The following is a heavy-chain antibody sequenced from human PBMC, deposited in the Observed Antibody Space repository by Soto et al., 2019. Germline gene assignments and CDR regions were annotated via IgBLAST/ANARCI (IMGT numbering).Heavy chain of an antibody. Sequence: QVQLVQSGAEVKKPGSSVKVSCKASGGTFSSYAISWVRQAPGQGLEWMGGIIPISGTANYAQKFQGRVTITADESPSTAYMELSSLRSEDTAVYYCARSQGSSTSLEIYYYYYYGMDVWGQWTTVTVSS. CDR3: ARSQGSSTSLEIYYYYYYGMDV. CDR1: GGTFSSYA. CDR2: IIPISGTA. J-gene: IGHJ6*02. D-gene: IGHD2-2*01. V-gene: IGHV1-69*01.